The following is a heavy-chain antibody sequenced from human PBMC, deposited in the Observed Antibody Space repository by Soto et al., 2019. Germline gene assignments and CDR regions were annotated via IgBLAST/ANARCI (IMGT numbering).Heavy chain of an antibody. V-gene: IGHV1-18*01. CDR2: IRAYNGNT. CDR3: ARALRTLDF. J-gene: IGHJ6*02. CDR1: GYTFTSYG. Sequence: QVQLVQSGAEVKKPGASVKVSCKASGYTFTSYGISWVRQAPGQGLEWMGWIRAYNGNTNYAQKLQGGYTRTRVTSSGTAEMELRSLRSDDSAEYYCARALRTLDFWGQGTTVNVSS.